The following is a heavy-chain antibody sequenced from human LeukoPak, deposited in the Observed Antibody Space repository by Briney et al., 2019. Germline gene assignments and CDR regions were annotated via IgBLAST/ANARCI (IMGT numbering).Heavy chain of an antibody. J-gene: IGHJ4*02. D-gene: IGHD1-14*01. CDR2: IKSKTDGGTR. V-gene: IGHV3-15*01. Sequence: GGSLRLSCAASGFTFSDAWMNWVRQAPGKGLEWVGRIKSKTDGGTRGYAAPVKGRFTISRDDSKSTLYLQMTGLKTEDTAVYYCTAPDLFDFWGQGTLVTVSS. CDR3: TAPDLFDF. CDR1: GFTFSDAW.